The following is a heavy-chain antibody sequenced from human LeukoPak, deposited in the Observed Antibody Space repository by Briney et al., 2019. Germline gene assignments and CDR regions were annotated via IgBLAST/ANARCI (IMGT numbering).Heavy chain of an antibody. CDR3: ARMAQNSYIRGRAIDY. Sequence: SETLSLTCTVSGDSITSFYWTWIRQPPGKGLECIGYIYYSGITRYNPSLKSRVTMSADTSKNQFSLKLSSMTAEDTAVYYCARMAQNSYIRGRAIDYWGQGTLVTVSS. V-gene: IGHV4-59*01. CDR2: IYYSGIT. D-gene: IGHD3-16*01. J-gene: IGHJ4*02. CDR1: GDSITSFY.